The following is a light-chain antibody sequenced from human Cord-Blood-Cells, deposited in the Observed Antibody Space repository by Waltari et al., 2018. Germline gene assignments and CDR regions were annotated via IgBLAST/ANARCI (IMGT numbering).Light chain of an antibody. J-gene: IGLJ1*01. CDR2: DVS. V-gene: IGLV2-11*01. Sequence: QSALTPPRSVSGSPGQSVTISCTGTSRDVGGYNYVSWYQQHPGTAPKLMIYDVSKRPSGVPDRFSGSKSGNTASLTISGLQAEDEADYYCCSYAGSYTRYVFGTGTKVTVL. CDR3: CSYAGSYTRYV. CDR1: SRDVGGYNY.